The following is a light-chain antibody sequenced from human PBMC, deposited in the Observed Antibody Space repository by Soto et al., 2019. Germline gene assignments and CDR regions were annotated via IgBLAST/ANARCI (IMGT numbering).Light chain of an antibody. CDR2: GAS. J-gene: IGKJ5*01. CDR1: QSVSSY. Sequence: KQSPARLSFSPXEIATLSCSASQSVSSYLAWYQQKPGQAPRLLIYGASTRATGIPARFSGSGSGTEFTLTISSLQSEDFAVCYCQQYNNWPPIPFGQGSRLEVK. V-gene: IGKV3-15*01. CDR3: QQYNNWPPIP.